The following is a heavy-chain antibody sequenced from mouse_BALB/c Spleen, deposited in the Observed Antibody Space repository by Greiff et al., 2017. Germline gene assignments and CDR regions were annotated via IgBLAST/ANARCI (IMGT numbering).Heavy chain of an antibody. Sequence: EVQLQQSGPGLVKPSQTVSLTCTVTGISITTGNYRWSWIRQFPGNKLEWIGYIYYSGTITYNPSLTSRTTITRDTSKNQFFLEMNSLTAEDTATYYCARATYWDVGAMDYWGQGTSVTVSA. J-gene: IGHJ4*01. D-gene: IGHD4-1*01. CDR2: IYYSGTI. CDR1: GISITTGNYR. V-gene: IGHV3-5*02. CDR3: ARATYWDVGAMDY.